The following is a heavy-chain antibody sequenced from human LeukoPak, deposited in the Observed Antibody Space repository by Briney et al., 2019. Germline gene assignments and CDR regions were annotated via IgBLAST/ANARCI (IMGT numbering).Heavy chain of an antibody. CDR3: ARGLSGSYIDY. Sequence: PGGSLRLSCAASGFTFSSYDMHWVRQATGKGLEWVSAIGTAGDTYYPGSVKGRFTISRENAKNSLYLQMNSLRAGDTAVYYCARGLSGSYIDYWGQGTLVTASS. J-gene: IGHJ4*02. CDR1: GFTFSSYD. V-gene: IGHV3-13*01. D-gene: IGHD1-26*01. CDR2: IGTAGDT.